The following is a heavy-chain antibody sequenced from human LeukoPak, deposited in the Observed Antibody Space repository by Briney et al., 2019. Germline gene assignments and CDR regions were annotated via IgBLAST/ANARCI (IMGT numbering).Heavy chain of an antibody. CDR1: GFTFTNYG. V-gene: IGHV3-23*01. CDR2: VSGGGGST. CDR3: AKEKNSGYYYHFDY. J-gene: IGHJ4*02. Sequence: GGSLRLSCAASGFTFTNYGTSWVRQAPGKGLEWVSAVSGGGGSTYYADSVKGRFTISRDNSKNTVYLQMNSLRAEDTAVYYCAKEKNSGYYYHFDYWGQGTLVTVSS. D-gene: IGHD3-22*01.